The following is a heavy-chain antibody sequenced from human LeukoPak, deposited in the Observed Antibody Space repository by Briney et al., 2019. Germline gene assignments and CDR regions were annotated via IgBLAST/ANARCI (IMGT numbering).Heavy chain of an antibody. Sequence: GASVKVSCKASGGTFSSYAIGWVRQAPGQGLEWMGRIIPILGIANYPQKFQGRVTITADKSTSTAYMELSSLRSEDTAVYYCARAEGYSSSSLFDHWGQGTLVTVSS. V-gene: IGHV1-69*04. CDR1: GGTFSSYA. CDR2: IIPILGIA. CDR3: ARAEGYSSSSLFDH. J-gene: IGHJ4*02. D-gene: IGHD6-6*01.